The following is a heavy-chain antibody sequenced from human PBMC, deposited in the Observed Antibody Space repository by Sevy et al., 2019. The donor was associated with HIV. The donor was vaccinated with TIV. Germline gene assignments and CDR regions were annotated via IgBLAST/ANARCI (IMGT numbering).Heavy chain of an antibody. CDR1: GFTFSDYW. CDR3: ARGQLVQDY. D-gene: IGHD1-1*01. Sequence: PGGSLRLSCASSGFTFSDYWMTWVRQAPEKGLEWVANIKQDGSEKYYVDSVKGRFTISRDNAKNSLYLQMTSLRADDTALYYCARGQLVQDYWGQGTLVTVSS. CDR2: IKQDGSEK. V-gene: IGHV3-7*01. J-gene: IGHJ4*02.